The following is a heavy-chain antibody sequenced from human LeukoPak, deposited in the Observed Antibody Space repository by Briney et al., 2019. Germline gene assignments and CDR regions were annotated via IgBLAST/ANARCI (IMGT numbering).Heavy chain of an antibody. V-gene: IGHV4-39*01. J-gene: IGHJ6*03. CDR1: GGSISSSSYY. Sequence: KPSETLSLTCTVSGGSISSSSYYWGWIRQPPGKGLEWIGSIYYSGSTYYNPSLKSRVTISVDTSKNQFSLKLSPVTAADTAVYYCARPNWGSRYYYYMDVWGKGTTVTVSS. CDR2: IYYSGST. D-gene: IGHD7-27*01. CDR3: ARPNWGSRYYYYMDV.